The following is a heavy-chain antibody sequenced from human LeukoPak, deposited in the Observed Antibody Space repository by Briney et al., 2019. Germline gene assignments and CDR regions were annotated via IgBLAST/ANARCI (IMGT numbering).Heavy chain of an antibody. V-gene: IGHV3-30*04. CDR2: ISYDGSNK. D-gene: IGHD6-19*01. CDR1: GFTFSSYA. CDR3: ARASSSGWYEFYYNNYMDV. J-gene: IGHJ6*03. Sequence: GGSLRLSCAASGFTFSSYAMHWVRQAPGKGLEWVAVISYDGSNKYYADSVKGRFTISRDNSKNTLYLQMNSLRAEDTAVYYCARASSSGWYEFYYNNYMDVWGKGTTVTVSS.